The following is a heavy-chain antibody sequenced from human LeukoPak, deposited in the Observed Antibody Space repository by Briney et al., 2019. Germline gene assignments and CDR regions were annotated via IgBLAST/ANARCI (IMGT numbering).Heavy chain of an antibody. V-gene: IGHV5-51*01. CDR1: GYSFTSYW. D-gene: IGHD6-19*01. CDR2: IFPGGSDT. J-gene: IGHJ4*02. CDR3: ARSNDGVAVAGTRDY. Sequence: GESLKISCKGSGYSFTSYWIGWVRQMPGKGLEWMGIIFPGGSDTRYSPSFQGQVTISADKSISTAYLQWSSLRVSDTAMYYCARSNDGVAVAGTRDYWGQGTLVTVSS.